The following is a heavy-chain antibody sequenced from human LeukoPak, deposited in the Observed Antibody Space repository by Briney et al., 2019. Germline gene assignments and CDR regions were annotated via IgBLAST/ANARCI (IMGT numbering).Heavy chain of an antibody. J-gene: IGHJ4*02. D-gene: IGHD2-21*02. Sequence: GGSLRLSCAASGFTFSSYGMHWVRQAPGKGLEWVAVIWYDGSNKYYADSVKGRFTISRDNSENTLYLQMNSLRAEDTAVYYCARVVLSCGGDCYSYFDYWGQGTLVTVSS. CDR1: GFTFSSYG. V-gene: IGHV3-33*01. CDR3: ARVVLSCGGDCYSYFDY. CDR2: IWYDGSNK.